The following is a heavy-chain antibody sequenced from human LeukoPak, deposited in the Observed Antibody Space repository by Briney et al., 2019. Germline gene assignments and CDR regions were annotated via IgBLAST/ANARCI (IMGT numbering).Heavy chain of an antibody. CDR2: ISGSDGST. D-gene: IGHD6-19*01. Sequence: GGSLRLSCVASGFTFSSYAMSWVRQAPGKGLEWVSSISGSDGSTYYADSVKGRFTISRDNSKNTLYLPMNSLRAEDTAVYYCARVVGYNSGWYWPFDIWGQGTMVTVSS. CDR1: GFTFSSYA. CDR3: ARVVGYNSGWYWPFDI. J-gene: IGHJ3*02. V-gene: IGHV3-23*01.